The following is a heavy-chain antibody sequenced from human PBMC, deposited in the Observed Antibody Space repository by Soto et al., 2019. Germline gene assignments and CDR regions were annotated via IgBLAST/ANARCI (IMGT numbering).Heavy chain of an antibody. CDR1: GFSLSTSGVG. CDR2: IYWADDK. D-gene: IGHD3-16*02. J-gene: IGHJ5*02. Sequence: QITLKESGPALVKPTQTLTLTCTFSGFSLSTSGVGVGWIRQPPGKALEWLALIYWADDKRYSPSLKSRLTITKDTSKNQVVLTRTNMDPVDTATYYCAHRRHDYVWVSYRQAGWFDPWGQGTLVTGSS. V-gene: IGHV2-5*02. CDR3: AHRRHDYVWVSYRQAGWFDP.